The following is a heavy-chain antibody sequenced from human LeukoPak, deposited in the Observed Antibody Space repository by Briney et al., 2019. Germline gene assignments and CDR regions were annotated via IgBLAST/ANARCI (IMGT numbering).Heavy chain of an antibody. D-gene: IGHD3-22*01. CDR1: GGSISGYY. CDR2: IYYSGSA. CDR3: ARGTMMVGP. V-gene: IGHV4-59*01. J-gene: IGHJ5*02. Sequence: SETLSLTCTVSGGSISGYYWSWIRQPQGKGLEWIGYIYYSGSANYNPSLKSRVTISVDTSKNQFSLKLSSVTSADTAVYYCARGTMMVGPWGQGTLVTVSS.